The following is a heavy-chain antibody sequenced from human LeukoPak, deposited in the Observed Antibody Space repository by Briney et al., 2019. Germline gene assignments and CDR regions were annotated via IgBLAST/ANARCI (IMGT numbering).Heavy chain of an antibody. CDR2: TYSGGST. CDR1: GFTVSSNY. D-gene: IGHD3-16*01. Sequence: GGSLRLSCAASGFTVSSNYMSWVRQAPGKGLEWVSVTYSGGSTYYADSVKGRFTISRDNSKNTLYLQMNSLRAEDTAVYYCARAGGLQLFDYWGQGTLVTVSS. V-gene: IGHV3-53*01. J-gene: IGHJ4*02. CDR3: ARAGGLQLFDY.